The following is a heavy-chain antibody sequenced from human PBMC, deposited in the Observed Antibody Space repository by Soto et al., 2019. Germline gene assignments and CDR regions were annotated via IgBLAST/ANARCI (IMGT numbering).Heavy chain of an antibody. CDR1: GFTFSNYW. Sequence: EVQLVESGGGLVQLGGSLRLSCVASGFTFSNYWMSWVRQTPGKGPEWVANIKQDGSERYYVDSVKGRFTISRDNDKNSLYLQMNSLRAEDTAVYYCARDPHARGSYGWGQGTLVTVSP. CDR2: IKQDGSER. CDR3: ARDPHARGSYG. J-gene: IGHJ4*02. D-gene: IGHD2-2*01. V-gene: IGHV3-7*04.